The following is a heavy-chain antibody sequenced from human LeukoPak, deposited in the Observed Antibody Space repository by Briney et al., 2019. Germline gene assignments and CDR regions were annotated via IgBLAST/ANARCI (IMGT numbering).Heavy chain of an antibody. D-gene: IGHD3-9*01. Sequence: SETLSLTCTVSGGSISSSSYYWGWIRQPPGKGLEWIGSIYYRGSTYYNPSLKSRVTISVDTSKNQFSLKLSSVTAADTAVYYCASNDILTGYSKVNYFDYWGQGTLVTVSS. V-gene: IGHV4-39*01. CDR3: ASNDILTGYSKVNYFDY. CDR2: IYYRGST. J-gene: IGHJ4*02. CDR1: GGSISSSSYY.